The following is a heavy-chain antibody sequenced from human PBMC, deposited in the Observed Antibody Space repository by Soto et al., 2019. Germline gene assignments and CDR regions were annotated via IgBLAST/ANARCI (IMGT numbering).Heavy chain of an antibody. CDR1: GGSIDNYY. V-gene: IGHV4-59*12. CDR2: IYHSGST. D-gene: IGHD3-3*01. J-gene: IGHJ5*02. CDR3: ARGQYYDFWSGYNNWFDP. Sequence: QVQLQESGAGLVKPSETLSLTCTVSGGSIDNYYWSWIRQPPGKGLEWIGYIYHSGSTYYNPSLKSRVTISVDRSKNQFSLKLSSVTAADTAVYYCARGQYYDFWSGYNNWFDPWGQGTLVTVSS.